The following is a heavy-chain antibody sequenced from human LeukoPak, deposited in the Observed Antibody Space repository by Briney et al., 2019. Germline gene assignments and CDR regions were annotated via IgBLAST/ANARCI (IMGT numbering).Heavy chain of an antibody. CDR2: ISSSSMTT. CDR3: ARGSSTWPPLNDY. V-gene: IGHV3-48*02. D-gene: IGHD6-13*01. J-gene: IGHJ4*02. CDR1: GFTFSSYA. Sequence: GGSLRLSCAASGFTFSSYAMSWVRQAPGKGLEWVSYISSSSMTTYYADSVKGRFTISRDNAENSLYLQMNSLRDEDTAVYYCARGSSTWPPLNDYWGQGTLVTVSS.